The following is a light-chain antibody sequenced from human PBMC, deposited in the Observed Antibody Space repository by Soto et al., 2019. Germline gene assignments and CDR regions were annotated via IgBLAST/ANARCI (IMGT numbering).Light chain of an antibody. CDR3: QQYDNSIT. CDR1: QSVSSNN. CDR2: GAS. J-gene: IGKJ5*01. Sequence: EIVLTQSPGTLSLSPGETATLSCRASQSVSSNNLAWYHQKPGQTPRLLIYGASSRATGIPDRFSGSGSGTDFTATISSLEPEDFAVYYCQQYDNSITFGQGTRLEIE. V-gene: IGKV3-20*01.